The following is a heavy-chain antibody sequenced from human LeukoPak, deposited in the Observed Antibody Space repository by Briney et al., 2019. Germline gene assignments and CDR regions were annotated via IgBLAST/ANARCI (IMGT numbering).Heavy chain of an antibody. CDR3: ARGQVYFDY. CDR1: GASISSYY. CDR2: IYYSGYA. V-gene: IGHV4-59*01. Sequence: PSETLSLTCTVSGASISSYYWSWIRQPPGKGLEYIGYIYYSGYATNNPSLKSRVTISLDTSRNKSSLKLTSVTAADTAVYYCARGQVYFDYWGQGALVTVSS. J-gene: IGHJ4*02.